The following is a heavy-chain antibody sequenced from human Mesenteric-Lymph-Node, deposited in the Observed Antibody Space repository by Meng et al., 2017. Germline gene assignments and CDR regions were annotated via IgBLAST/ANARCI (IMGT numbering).Heavy chain of an antibody. CDR1: GFTFSDYY. J-gene: IGHJ4*02. V-gene: IGHV3-21*01. CDR3: ARDPTCSRTSCYAFQ. D-gene: IGHD2-2*01. Sequence: GESLKISWAASGFTFSDYYMSWVRQAPGKGLEWVSSISSSSSYIYYADSVKGRFTISRDNAKNSLYLQMNSLRAEDTAVYYCARDPTCSRTSCYAFQWGQGTLVTVSS. CDR2: ISSSSSYI.